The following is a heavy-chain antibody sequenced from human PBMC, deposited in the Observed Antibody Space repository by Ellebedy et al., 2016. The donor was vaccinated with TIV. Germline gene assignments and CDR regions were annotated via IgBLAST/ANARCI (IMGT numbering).Heavy chain of an antibody. Sequence: GESLKISCAASGLTFSNNAMSWVRQAPGKGLEWVSAISGSGGSTYYADSVKGRFTISRDNSKNTLYLQMNSLRAEDTAVYYCAKAHPGGAAAGRGYYYYYYYGMDVWGQGTTVTVSS. CDR1: GLTFSNNA. CDR2: ISGSGGST. V-gene: IGHV3-23*01. D-gene: IGHD6-13*01. J-gene: IGHJ6*02. CDR3: AKAHPGGAAAGRGYYYYYYYGMDV.